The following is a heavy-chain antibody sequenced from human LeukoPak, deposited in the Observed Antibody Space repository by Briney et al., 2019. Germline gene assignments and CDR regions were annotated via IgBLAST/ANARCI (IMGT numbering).Heavy chain of an antibody. CDR2: IRSNSDGGTI. J-gene: IGHJ5*02. CDR1: GFTFNSYV. V-gene: IGHV3-15*01. Sequence: GGSLRLSCAASGFTFNSYVMSWVRQAPGKGLEWVGRIRSNSDGGTIDYAAPVKGRFTLSRDDSKDTLYLQMNSLQTEDTAVYYCATDFYDSTWGQGTLVTVSS. D-gene: IGHD3-22*01. CDR3: ATDFYDST.